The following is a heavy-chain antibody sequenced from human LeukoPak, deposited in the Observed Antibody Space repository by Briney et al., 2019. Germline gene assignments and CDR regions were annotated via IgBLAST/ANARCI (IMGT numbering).Heavy chain of an antibody. CDR3: ARVGRWLQSSFDY. CDR1: GFTFSDYY. CDR2: ISSSGSTI. V-gene: IGHV3-11*01. D-gene: IGHD5-24*01. Sequence: GGSMRLSCAASGFTFSDYYMSWIRQAPGKGLEWVSYISSSGSTIYYADSVKGRFTISRDNAKNSLYLQMNSLRAEDTAVYYCARVGRWLQSSFDYWGQGTLVTVSS. J-gene: IGHJ4*02.